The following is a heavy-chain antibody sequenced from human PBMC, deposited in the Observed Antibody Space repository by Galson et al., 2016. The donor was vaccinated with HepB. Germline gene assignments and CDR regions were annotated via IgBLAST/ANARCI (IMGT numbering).Heavy chain of an antibody. J-gene: IGHJ6*02. CDR1: GFTFSSYG. D-gene: IGHD2-2*01. CDR2: ISYDGSNK. Sequence: SLRLSCAASGFTFSSYGMHWVRQAPGKGLEWVAVISYDGSNKYYADSVKGRFTISRDNSKNTLYLQMNSLRADDSAVFYCARCDVEIVPGAPYYYCYGMDVWGQGTTVTVSS. CDR3: ARCDVEIVPGAPYYYCYGMDV. V-gene: IGHV3-30*03.